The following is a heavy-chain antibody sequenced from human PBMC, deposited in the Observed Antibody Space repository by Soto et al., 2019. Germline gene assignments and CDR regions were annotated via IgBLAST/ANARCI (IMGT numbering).Heavy chain of an antibody. V-gene: IGHV4-39*01. D-gene: IGHD2-15*01. CDR2: IYYSGST. CDR3: VGVNGDIVVVVAATDNWFDP. J-gene: IGHJ5*02. Sequence: SETLSLTCTVSGGSISSSSYYWGWIRQPPGKGLEWIGSIYYSGSTYYNPSLKSRVTISVDTSKNQFSLKLSSVTAADTAVYYCVGVNGDIVVVVAATDNWFDPWGQGTLVTVSS. CDR1: GGSISSSSYY.